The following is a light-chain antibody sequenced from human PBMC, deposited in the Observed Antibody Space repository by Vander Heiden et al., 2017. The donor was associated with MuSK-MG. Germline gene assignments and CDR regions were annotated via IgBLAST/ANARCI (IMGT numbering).Light chain of an antibody. Sequence: EIVLTQSPGTLSLSPGERATLSCKTSQSVGSTYLAWYQQRPGHAPRLLIYSASSRATGVPDRFSGSGSGTDFTLTIGRLEPEDFAVYYCQHDDSSPITFGQGTKVEIK. V-gene: IGKV3-20*01. J-gene: IGKJ2*01. CDR2: SAS. CDR1: QSVGSTY. CDR3: QHDDSSPIT.